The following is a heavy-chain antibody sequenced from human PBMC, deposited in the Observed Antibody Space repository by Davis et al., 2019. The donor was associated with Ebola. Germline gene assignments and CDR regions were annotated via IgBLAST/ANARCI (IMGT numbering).Heavy chain of an antibody. CDR1: GFTFSSYE. V-gene: IGHV3-48*03. CDR3: ARVRHYGMDV. J-gene: IGHJ6*02. Sequence: GGSLRLSCAASGFTFSSYEMNWVRQAPGKGLEWVSYISSSGSTIYYADSVKGRFTISRDNAKNSLYLQMNSLRAEDTAVYYCARVRHYGMDVWGQGTTVTVSS. CDR2: ISSSGSTI.